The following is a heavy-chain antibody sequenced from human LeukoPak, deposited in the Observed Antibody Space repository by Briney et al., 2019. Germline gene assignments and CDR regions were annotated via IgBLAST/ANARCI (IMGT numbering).Heavy chain of an antibody. CDR1: GFTFSSYA. CDR2: LYSGGGA. V-gene: IGHV3-23*03. CDR3: ARGKTSDDIVEDAFDI. Sequence: GGSLRLSCAASGFTFSSYAMSWVRQAPGKGLEWVSVLYSGGGAYYADSVKDRFTISRDYSQNTLLLQMNSPRAEDTALYYCARGKTSDDIVEDAFDIWGQGTMVAVSS. D-gene: IGHD2-15*01. J-gene: IGHJ3*02.